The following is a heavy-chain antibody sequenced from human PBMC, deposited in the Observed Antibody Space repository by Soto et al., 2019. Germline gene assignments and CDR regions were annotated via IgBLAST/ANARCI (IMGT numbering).Heavy chain of an antibody. CDR1: GYTFTSYG. CDR2: ISAYNGNT. D-gene: IGHD3-3*01. Sequence: ASVKVSCKASGYTFTSYGISWVRQAPGQGXEWMGWISAYNGNTNYAQKLQGRVTMTTDTSTSTAYMELRSLRSDDTAVYYCARQIATGLERLFLPYGMDVWGQRTTVTVSS. J-gene: IGHJ6*02. V-gene: IGHV1-18*04. CDR3: ARQIATGLERLFLPYGMDV.